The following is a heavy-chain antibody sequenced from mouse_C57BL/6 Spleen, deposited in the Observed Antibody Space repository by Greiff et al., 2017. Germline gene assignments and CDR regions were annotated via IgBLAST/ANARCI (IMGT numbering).Heavy chain of an antibody. CDR1: GFTFSSSA. CDR2: ISDGGSYT. V-gene: IGHV5-4*03. D-gene: IGHD3-3*01. CDR3: ARGRALDY. Sequence: EVNVVESGGGLVKPGGSLKLSCAASGFTFSSSAMSWVRQTPEKRLEWVATISDGGSYTYYPDNVKGRFTISRDNAKNNLYLQTIHLQSEDTAMYYCARGRALDYWGQGTSDPVSS. J-gene: IGHJ4*01.